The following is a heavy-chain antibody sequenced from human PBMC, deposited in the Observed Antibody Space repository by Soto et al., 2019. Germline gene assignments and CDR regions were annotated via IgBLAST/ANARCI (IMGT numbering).Heavy chain of an antibody. CDR1: SGSVSTTTYY. D-gene: IGHD1-26*01. V-gene: IGHV4-39*01. J-gene: IGHJ5*02. CDR2: IYYSGNT. Sequence: QLQLQESGPGLVKPSETLSLTCTVSSGSVSTTTYYWGWIRQPPGERLEWIASIYYSGNTYYNQSLKSRVTISVDTSRDEFSLKLNSVTAADTAVYYCARHMVGTTHPPRNWLDPWGQGTLVNVST. CDR3: ARHMVGTTHPPRNWLDP.